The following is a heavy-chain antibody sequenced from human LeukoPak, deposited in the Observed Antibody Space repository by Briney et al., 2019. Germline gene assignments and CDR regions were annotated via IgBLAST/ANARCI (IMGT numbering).Heavy chain of an antibody. V-gene: IGHV3-30*04. CDR1: GFTFSSYA. J-gene: IGHJ4*02. CDR3: AREGLSSGYYLDY. CDR2: ISYDGSNK. Sequence: GGSLRLSCAASGFTFSSYAMHWVRQAPGKGLERVAVISYDGSNKYYADSVKGRFTISRDNSKNTLYLQMNSLRAEDTAVYYCAREGLSSGYYLDYWGQGTLVTVSS. D-gene: IGHD3-22*01.